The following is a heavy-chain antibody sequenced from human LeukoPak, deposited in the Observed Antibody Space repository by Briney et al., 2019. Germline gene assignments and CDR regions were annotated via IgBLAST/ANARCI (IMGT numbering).Heavy chain of an antibody. J-gene: IGHJ5*02. CDR3: ARESYSYEILTGYQRATWFDP. CDR1: GGSISSSNW. D-gene: IGHD3-9*01. Sequence: PSETLSLTCAVSGGSISSSNWWSWVRQPPGKGLEWIGEIYHSGSTNYNPSLKSRVTISVDKSKNQFSLKLSSVTAADTAIYYCARESYSYEILTGYQRATWFDPWGQGTLVTVSS. CDR2: IYHSGST. V-gene: IGHV4-4*02.